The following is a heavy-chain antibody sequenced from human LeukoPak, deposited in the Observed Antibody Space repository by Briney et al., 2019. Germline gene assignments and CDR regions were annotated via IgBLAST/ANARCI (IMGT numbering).Heavy chain of an antibody. J-gene: IGHJ4*02. CDR2: IFHSGST. CDR1: GGSISSSW. Sequence: PSETLSLTCAVSGGSISSSWWSWVRQPPGKGLEWIGEIFHSGSTNYNPSLKSRVTISVDTSKNQFSLKLSSVTAADTAVYYCARGHTDFWSGPPDYWGQGTLVTVSS. V-gene: IGHV4-4*02. CDR3: ARGHTDFWSGPPDY. D-gene: IGHD3-3*01.